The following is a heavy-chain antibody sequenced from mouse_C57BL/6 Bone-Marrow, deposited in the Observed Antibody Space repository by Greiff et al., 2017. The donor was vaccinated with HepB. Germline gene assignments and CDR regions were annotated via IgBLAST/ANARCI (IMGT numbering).Heavy chain of an antibody. D-gene: IGHD1-1*01. V-gene: IGHV1-64*01. CDR2: IHPNSGST. J-gene: IGHJ1*03. Sequence: QVQLQQPGAELVKPGASVKLSCKASVYTFTSYWMHWVKQRPGQGLEWIGMIHPNSGSTNYNEKFKIKATLTVDKSSSTAYMQLSSLTSEDSAVYYCARSYGSSYGWYFDVWGTGTTVTVSS. CDR3: ARSYGSSYGWYFDV. CDR1: VYTFTSYW.